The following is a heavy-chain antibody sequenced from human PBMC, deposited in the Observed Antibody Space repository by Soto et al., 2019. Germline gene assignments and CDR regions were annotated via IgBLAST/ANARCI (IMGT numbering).Heavy chain of an antibody. CDR3: ARDLGYTSALGDNWFDP. CDR1: GGSVTSGGYY. D-gene: IGHD2-15*01. J-gene: IGHJ5*02. CDR2: ISYSGSS. V-gene: IGHV4-31*03. Sequence: QVQLQESGPGLVKPSQTLSLTCTVSGGSVTSGGYYWIWIRQHPGKGLEWIGYISYSGSSYYKPSLESRISMAVDTSTNQFYLELSCVNAAVTAVDYCARDLGYTSALGDNWFDPWGQGMLVTVSS.